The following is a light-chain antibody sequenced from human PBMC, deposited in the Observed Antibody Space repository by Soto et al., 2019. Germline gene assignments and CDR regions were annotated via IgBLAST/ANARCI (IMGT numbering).Light chain of an antibody. Sequence: DIQMTQSPTSLSASVGDRVTITCQASQGIRNFVAWYQQKPGKAPKLLIYAASTLQSGVPSRFSGSGSGTDFTLTINSLQPEDVATYYCQEYSSVPVFGPGTKVEIK. CDR1: QGIRNF. CDR3: QEYSSVPV. V-gene: IGKV1-27*01. J-gene: IGKJ3*01. CDR2: AAS.